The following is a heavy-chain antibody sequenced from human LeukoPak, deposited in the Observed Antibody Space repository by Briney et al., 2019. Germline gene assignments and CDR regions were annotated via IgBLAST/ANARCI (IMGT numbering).Heavy chain of an antibody. CDR1: GFTFSSYW. J-gene: IGHJ6*02. D-gene: IGHD3-10*01. Sequence: PGGSLRLSCAASGFTFSSYWMNWVRQAPGKGLEWIGSISDSGSTYYSPSLKSRVTISVDTSKNQFSLKLRLVTAADTAVYYCARQDIWFGELVVWGQGTTVTVSS. CDR2: ISDSGST. V-gene: IGHV4-39*01. CDR3: ARQDIWFGELVV.